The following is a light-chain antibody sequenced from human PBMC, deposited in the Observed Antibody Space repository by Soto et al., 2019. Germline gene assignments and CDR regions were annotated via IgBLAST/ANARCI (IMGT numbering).Light chain of an antibody. CDR3: QQYSSTFWT. J-gene: IGKJ1*01. V-gene: IGKV3-20*01. CDR2: GAS. Sequence: IVLTQSPGTLSLSPGERTTLSCRASQSISSSYLAWYQQKPGQAPRLLVYGASSRATGIPDRFSGSGSGTDFTLTISRLEPEDFALYYCQQYSSTFWTLGQGTKMEIK. CDR1: QSISSSY.